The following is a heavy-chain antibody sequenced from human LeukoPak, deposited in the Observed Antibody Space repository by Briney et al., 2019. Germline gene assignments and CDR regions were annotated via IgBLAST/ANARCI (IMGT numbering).Heavy chain of an antibody. Sequence: ASVKVSCKASGYTFTSYYMHWVRQAPGQGLEWMGIINPSGGSTGYAQKFQGRVTMTRDTSTSTVYMELSSLRSEDTAVYYCARDFPSIAAVDYWGQGTLVTVSS. CDR1: GYTFTSYY. D-gene: IGHD6-13*01. J-gene: IGHJ4*02. CDR2: INPSGGST. CDR3: ARDFPSIAAVDY. V-gene: IGHV1-46*01.